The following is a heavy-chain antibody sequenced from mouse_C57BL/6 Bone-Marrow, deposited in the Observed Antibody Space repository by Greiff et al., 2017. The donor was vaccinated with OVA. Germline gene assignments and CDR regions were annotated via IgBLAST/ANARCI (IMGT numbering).Heavy chain of an antibody. D-gene: IGHD1-1*01. J-gene: IGHJ4*01. V-gene: IGHV2-5*01. CDR1: GFSLTSYG. Sequence: QVQLQQSGPGLVPPSQSLSITCTVSGFSLTSYGVHWVRQSPGKGLEWLGVIWRGGSTDYNAAFMSRLGITKDNSKSQVFFKMNSLQADDTAIYYCAKKGEITTPFVDYWGQGTSVTVSS. CDR3: AKKGEITTPFVDY. CDR2: IWRGGST.